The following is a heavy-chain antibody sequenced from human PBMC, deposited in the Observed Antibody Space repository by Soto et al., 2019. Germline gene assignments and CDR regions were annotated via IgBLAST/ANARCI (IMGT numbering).Heavy chain of an antibody. CDR2: ISHSGST. J-gene: IGHJ4*02. V-gene: IGHV4-31*03. CDR3: AREYTYGSNFFDC. D-gene: IGHD5-18*01. Sequence: QVQLQESGPGLVKPSQTLSLTCTVSSGSISSAAYDWSWIRQHPGKGLEWIGYISHSGSTYYNPSLKSRVIISVDTSKNQFSLSLTSVTAADTAVYYCAREYTYGSNFFDCWGQGALVTVSS. CDR1: SGSISSAAYD.